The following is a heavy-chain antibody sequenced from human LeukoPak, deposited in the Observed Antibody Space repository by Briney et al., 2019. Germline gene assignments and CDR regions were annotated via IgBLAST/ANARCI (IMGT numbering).Heavy chain of an antibody. V-gene: IGHV3-33*01. D-gene: IGHD4-23*01. CDR2: IWYDGSNK. J-gene: IGHJ4*02. CDR3: ARGRGADYGGNSGYFDY. CDR1: GFTFSGFG. Sequence: PGGSLRLSCAASGFTFSGFGMHWVRQAPGKGLEWVAVIWYDGSNKYYADSVKGRFTISRDNPKNTLYVQMNSLRAEDTAVYYCARGRGADYGGNSGYFDYWGQGTPVTVSS.